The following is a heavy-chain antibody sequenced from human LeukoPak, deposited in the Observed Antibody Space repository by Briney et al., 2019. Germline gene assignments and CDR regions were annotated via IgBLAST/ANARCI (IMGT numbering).Heavy chain of an antibody. J-gene: IGHJ5*02. CDR3: AKDRTIFGVVNWFDP. D-gene: IGHD3-3*01. CDR1: GFTFSSYG. Sequence: GGSLRLSCAASGFTFSSYGMHWVRQAPGKGLEWVAFIRYDGSNKYYADSVKGRFTISRDNSKNTLYLQMNSLRAEDTAMYYCAKDRTIFGVVNWFDPWGQGTLVTVSS. CDR2: IRYDGSNK. V-gene: IGHV3-30*02.